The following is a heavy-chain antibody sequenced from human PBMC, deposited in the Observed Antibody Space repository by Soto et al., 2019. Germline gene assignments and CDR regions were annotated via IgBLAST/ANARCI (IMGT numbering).Heavy chain of an antibody. CDR2: IYHSGST. Sequence: QVQLQESGPGLVQPSQTLSLTCSVSGASISSVGYYWTWIRQHPGEGLEWIGYIYHSGSTYYNPPLKSRLTISVDTSKNQLSLRLSSVTAADTAVYYCGSFSDRITPATIVDWGQGTLVTVSS. J-gene: IGHJ4*02. CDR1: GASISSVGYY. V-gene: IGHV4-31*03. CDR3: GSFSDRITPATIVD. D-gene: IGHD2-2*02.